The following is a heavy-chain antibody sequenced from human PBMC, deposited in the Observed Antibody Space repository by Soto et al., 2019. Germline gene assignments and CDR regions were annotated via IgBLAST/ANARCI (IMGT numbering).Heavy chain of an antibody. D-gene: IGHD3-22*01. Sequence: GESLKISCKGSVYSFTSYWIGWVRQMPGKGLEWMGIIYPGDSDTRYSPSFQGQVTISADKSISTAYLQWSSLKASDTAMYYCARALESSGHTSDPWGQGTLVTVSS. CDR2: IYPGDSDT. J-gene: IGHJ5*02. CDR1: VYSFTSYW. CDR3: ARALESSGHTSDP. V-gene: IGHV5-51*01.